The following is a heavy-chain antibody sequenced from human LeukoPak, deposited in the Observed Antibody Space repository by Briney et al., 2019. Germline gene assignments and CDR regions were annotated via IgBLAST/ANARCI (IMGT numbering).Heavy chain of an antibody. J-gene: IGHJ6*02. CDR2: IIPIFGTA. V-gene: IGHV1-69*13. Sequence: ASVKVSCKASGGTFSSYAISWVRQAPGQGLEWMGGIIPIFGTANYAQKFQGRVTITADESTSTAYMELSSLSYEATAVYYCARDRGVVYYYYGMDVWGQGTTVTVSS. CDR1: GGTFSSYA. D-gene: IGHD3-10*01. CDR3: ARDRGVVYYYYGMDV.